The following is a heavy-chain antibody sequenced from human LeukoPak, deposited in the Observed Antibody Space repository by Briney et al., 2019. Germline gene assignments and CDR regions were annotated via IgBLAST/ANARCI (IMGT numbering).Heavy chain of an antibody. Sequence: KSSETLSLTCTVSGGSISSYYWSWIRQPPGKGLEWIGYIYYSGSTNYNPSLKSRVTISVDTSKNQFSLKLSSVTAADTAVYYCARDLDWNDAPEGMDVWGQGTTVTVSS. V-gene: IGHV4-59*01. CDR3: ARDLDWNDAPEGMDV. CDR1: GGSISSYY. J-gene: IGHJ6*02. D-gene: IGHD1-1*01. CDR2: IYYSGST.